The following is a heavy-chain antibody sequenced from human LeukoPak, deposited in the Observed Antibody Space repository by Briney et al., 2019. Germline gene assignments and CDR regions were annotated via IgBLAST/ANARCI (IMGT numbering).Heavy chain of an antibody. Sequence: SVKVSCKASGGTFSSYAISWVRQAPGQGLEWMGRIIPILGIANYAQKFQGRVTITADKSTSTAYMELSSLRSEDTAVYYCARHATSAGYSPIDHWGQGTLLTVSS. CDR2: IIPILGIA. CDR3: ARHATSAGYSPIDH. D-gene: IGHD2-15*01. V-gene: IGHV1-69*04. CDR1: GGTFSSYA. J-gene: IGHJ4*02.